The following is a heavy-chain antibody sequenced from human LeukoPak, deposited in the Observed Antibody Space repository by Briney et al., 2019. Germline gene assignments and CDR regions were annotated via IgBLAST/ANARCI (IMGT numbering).Heavy chain of an antibody. J-gene: IGHJ6*02. CDR3: ARDHTTVTTRYYGMDV. CDR2: ISSSSSYI. D-gene: IGHD4-17*01. V-gene: IGHV3-21*01. CDR1: GFTFSSYS. Sequence: GGSLSLSCAASGFTFSSYSMNWVRQAPGKGLEWVSSISSSSSYIYYADSVKGRFTISRDNAKNSLYLQMNSLRAEDTAVYYCARDHTTVTTRYYGMDVWGQGTTVTVSS.